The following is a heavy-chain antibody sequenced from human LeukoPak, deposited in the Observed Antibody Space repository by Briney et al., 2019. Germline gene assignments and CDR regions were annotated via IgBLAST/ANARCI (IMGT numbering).Heavy chain of an antibody. CDR3: ARDSYSSSLEPHEPTDY. J-gene: IGHJ4*02. CDR1: GYTFTSYD. V-gene: IGHV1-8*01. CDR2: MNPNSGNT. Sequence: ASVKVSCKASGYTFTSYDINWVRQATGQGLEWMGWMNPNSGNTGYAQKFQGRVTMTRNTSISTAYMELSSLRSEDTAVYYCARDSYSSSLEPHEPTDYWGQGTLVTVSS. D-gene: IGHD6-6*01.